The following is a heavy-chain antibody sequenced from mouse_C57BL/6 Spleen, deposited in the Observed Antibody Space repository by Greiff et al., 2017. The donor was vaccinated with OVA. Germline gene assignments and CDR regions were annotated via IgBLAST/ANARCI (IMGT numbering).Heavy chain of an antibody. V-gene: IGHV1-18*01. CDR3: ARNDGYYYAMDY. J-gene: IGHJ4*01. Sequence: DVKLQESGPELVKPGASVKIPCKASGYTFTDYNMDWVKQSHGKSLEWIGDINPNNGGTIYNQKFKGKATLTVDKSSSTAYMELRSLTSEDTAVYYCARNDGYYYAMDYWGQGTSVTVSS. D-gene: IGHD2-3*01. CDR1: GYTFTDYN. CDR2: INPNNGGT.